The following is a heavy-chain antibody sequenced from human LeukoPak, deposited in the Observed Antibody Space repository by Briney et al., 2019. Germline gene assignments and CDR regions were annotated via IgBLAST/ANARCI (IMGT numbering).Heavy chain of an antibody. CDR3: ARGPPYSGSQSNAFDI. CDR2: MNPNSGNT. Sequence: ASVKVSCKASGYTFTSYDINWVRQATGQGLEWMGWMNPNSGNTGYAQKLQGRVTMTRNTSISTAYMELSSLRSEDTAVYYCARGPPYSGSQSNAFDIWGQGTMVTVSS. V-gene: IGHV1-8*01. CDR1: GYTFTSYD. D-gene: IGHD1-26*01. J-gene: IGHJ3*02.